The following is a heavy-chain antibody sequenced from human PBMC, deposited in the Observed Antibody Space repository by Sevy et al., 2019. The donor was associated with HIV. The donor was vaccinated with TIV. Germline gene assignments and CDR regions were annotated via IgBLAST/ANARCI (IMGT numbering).Heavy chain of an antibody. J-gene: IGHJ6*02. D-gene: IGHD3-10*01. V-gene: IGHV1-69*13. CDR2: IIPIFGKV. CDR1: GGTFSSFA. CDR3: AQGMITMVRGCEDYYYGMDV. Sequence: ASVKVSCKASGGTFSSFAISWVRQAPGQGLEWMGGIIPIFGKVNYAQKFQGRVTITADESTSSAYMELSSLRSEDTAGYYCAQGMITMVRGCEDYYYGMDVWGQGTTVTVSS.